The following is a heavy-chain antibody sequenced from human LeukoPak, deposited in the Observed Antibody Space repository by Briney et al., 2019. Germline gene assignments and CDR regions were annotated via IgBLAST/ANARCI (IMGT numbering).Heavy chain of an antibody. CDR3: AREKGLELGDY. D-gene: IGHD1-7*01. CDR1: GGTFSSYA. V-gene: IGHV1-69*04. J-gene: IGHJ4*02. Sequence: SVKVSCKASGGTFSSYAISWVRQATGQGLEWMGRIIPILGIANYAQKFQGRVTITADKSTSTAYMELSSLRSEDTAVYYCAREKGLELGDYWGQGTLVTVSS. CDR2: IIPILGIA.